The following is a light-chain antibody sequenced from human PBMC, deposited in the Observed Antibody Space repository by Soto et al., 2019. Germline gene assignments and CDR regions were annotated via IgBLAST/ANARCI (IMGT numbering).Light chain of an antibody. V-gene: IGLV2-14*01. CDR3: SSYTSSSPWG. CDR2: DVS. Sequence: QSVLAQPASVSGSPGQSITISCTGTSSDVGGYNYVSWYQQHPGKAPKLMIYDVSNRPSGVFNRFSGSKSGNTASLTFSGLQAEDEADYYCSSYTSSSPWGFGTGTKVTVL. J-gene: IGLJ1*01. CDR1: SSDVGGYNY.